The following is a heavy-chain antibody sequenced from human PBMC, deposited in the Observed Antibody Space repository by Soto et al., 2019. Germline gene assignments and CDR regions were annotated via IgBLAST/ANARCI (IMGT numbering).Heavy chain of an antibody. CDR3: ARDIKRSGDSCYPEFAF. D-gene: IGHD2-15*01. CDR1: GFTFSTYA. J-gene: IGHJ4*02. CDR2: ISGSGRTT. V-gene: IGHV3-23*01. Sequence: EVQLLESGGDLAQPGGSLRLSCVASGFTFSTYAMSWVRQAPGKGLEWVSAISGSGRTTYYADSVKGRFTISRDNSKNTQYLQMNSLRADDTAVYYCARDIKRSGDSCYPEFAFWGQGTLVTVSS.